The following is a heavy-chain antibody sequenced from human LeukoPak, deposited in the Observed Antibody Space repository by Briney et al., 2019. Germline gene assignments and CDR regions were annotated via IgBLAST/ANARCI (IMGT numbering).Heavy chain of an antibody. V-gene: IGHV1-18*01. CDR1: GYTFTSYG. J-gene: IGHJ6*02. Sequence: ASVKVSCKASGYTFTSYGISWVRQAPGQGLEWMGWISGNNGNTKYAQKFQGRVSMTTDTSTSTAYMEVRSLRSDDTAVYYCARGEVLYYGSGSYYYYGMDVWGQGTTVTVSS. CDR2: ISGNNGNT. CDR3: ARGEVLYYGSGSYYYYGMDV. D-gene: IGHD3-10*01.